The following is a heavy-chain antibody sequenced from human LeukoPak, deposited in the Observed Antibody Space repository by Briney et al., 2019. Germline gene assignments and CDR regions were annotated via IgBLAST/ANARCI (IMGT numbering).Heavy chain of an antibody. V-gene: IGHV4-4*02. J-gene: IGHJ4*02. D-gene: IGHD4-17*01. Sequence: PSGTLSLTCAVPGAFITNSHWWSWARQPPGKGLEWIGEIYHSGTTNYNPSLQSRVTMSVDKSKTQFSLKLSSVTAADTAVYYCATYFYGEYGSYYFDYWGQGTLVTVSS. CDR2: IYHSGTT. CDR1: GAFITNSHW. CDR3: ATYFYGEYGSYYFDY.